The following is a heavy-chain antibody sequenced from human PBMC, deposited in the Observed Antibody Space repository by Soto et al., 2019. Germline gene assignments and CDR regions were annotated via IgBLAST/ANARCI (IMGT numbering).Heavy chain of an antibody. D-gene: IGHD1-1*01. CDR2: ISGSGGST. CDR3: AKVVKVNHKTGTPPVLLGY. Sequence: GALRLSCAASGFTFSSYAMSWVRQAPGKGLEWVSAISGSGGSTYYADSVKGRFTISRDNSKNTLYLQMNSLRAEDTAVYYCAKVVKVNHKTGTPPVLLGYWGQGTLVTVSS. J-gene: IGHJ4*02. CDR1: GFTFSSYA. V-gene: IGHV3-23*01.